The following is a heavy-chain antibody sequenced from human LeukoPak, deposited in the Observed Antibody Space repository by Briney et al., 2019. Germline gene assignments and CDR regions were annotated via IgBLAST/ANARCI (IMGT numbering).Heavy chain of an antibody. CDR1: GGSISSYY. CDR2: IYYSGST. Sequence: SETLSLTCTVSGGSISSYYWSWIRQHPGKGLEWIGYIYYSGSTYYNPSLKSRVTISVDTSKNQFSLKLSSVTAADTAVYYCARRAQLLGYYYYGMDVWGQGTTVTVSS. J-gene: IGHJ6*02. D-gene: IGHD2-2*01. V-gene: IGHV4-59*06. CDR3: ARRAQLLGYYYYGMDV.